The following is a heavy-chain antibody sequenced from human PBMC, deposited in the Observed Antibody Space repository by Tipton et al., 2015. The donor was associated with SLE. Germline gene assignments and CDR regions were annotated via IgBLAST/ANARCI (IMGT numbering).Heavy chain of an antibody. J-gene: IGHJ3*02. Sequence: SLRLSCAASGFTVNTHYMSWVRQAPGKGLEWVSIIYSGGTTYYADSVKGRFSISRDNSKNTLYLQMNSLKAEDTAVYYCARDFVPGAGIAAAGNAFDIWGQGTRVTVSS. CDR2: IYSGGTT. D-gene: IGHD6-13*01. CDR1: GFTVNTHY. V-gene: IGHV3-53*01. CDR3: ARDFVPGAGIAAAGNAFDI.